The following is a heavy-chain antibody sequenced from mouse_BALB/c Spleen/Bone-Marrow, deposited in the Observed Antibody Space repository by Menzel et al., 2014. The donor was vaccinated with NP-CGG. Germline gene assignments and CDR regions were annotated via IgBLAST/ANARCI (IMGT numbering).Heavy chain of an antibody. J-gene: IGHJ2*01. V-gene: IGHV1-67*01. CDR2: ISTYSGNT. CDR1: GYTFTDYA. Sequence: VPLLESEPALVRPGVSVKISCKGSGYTFTDYAMHWVTQSHAKSLEWIGVISTYSGNTNYNQKFKVKATMTVDKSSSTAYMELARLTSEESAIYYGARWYFFDHGGKCTTLTGAS. CDR3: ARWYFFDH.